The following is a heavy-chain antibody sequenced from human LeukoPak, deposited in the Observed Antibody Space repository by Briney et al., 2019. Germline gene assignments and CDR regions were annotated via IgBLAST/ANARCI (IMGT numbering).Heavy chain of an antibody. CDR2: IYYSGST. CDR1: GGSISSYY. Sequence: PSETLSLTCTVSGGSISSYYWSWIRQTPGKGLEWIGYIYYSGSTNYNPSLKSRVTISVDTSKNQFSLKLSSVTAADTAVYYCAREDSYGYGGVWFDPWGQGTLVTVSS. CDR3: AREDSYGYGGVWFDP. V-gene: IGHV4-59*01. J-gene: IGHJ5*02. D-gene: IGHD5-18*01.